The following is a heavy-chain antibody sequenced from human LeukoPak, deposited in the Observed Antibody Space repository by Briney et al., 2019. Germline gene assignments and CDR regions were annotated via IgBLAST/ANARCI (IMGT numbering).Heavy chain of an antibody. J-gene: IGHJ4*02. CDR2: IYSGRTT. V-gene: IGHV3-53*01. D-gene: IGHD1-7*01. Sequence: SGGSLRLSCAASGFTVSINYMSWVRQAPGKGLEGVSVIYSGRTTYYADSVKGRFTISRDNSKNTLYLQMNSLRAEDTAVYYCARWATGTTTGPFDYWGQGTLVTVSS. CDR1: GFTVSINY. CDR3: ARWATGTTTGPFDY.